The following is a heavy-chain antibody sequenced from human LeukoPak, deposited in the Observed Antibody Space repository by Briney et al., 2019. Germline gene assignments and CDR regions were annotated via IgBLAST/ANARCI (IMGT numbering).Heavy chain of an antibody. J-gene: IGHJ4*02. CDR2: ISYDGSNK. CDR1: GFTFSSYA. D-gene: IGHD2-2*01. Sequence: QSGGSLRLSCAASGFTFSSYAMHWVRQAPGKGLEWVAVISYDGSNKYYADSVKGRFTISRDNSKNTLYLQMNSLRAEDTAVDYXARXLXXXQLLPLSPFDYWGQGTLVTVSS. V-gene: IGHV3-30-3*01. CDR3: ARXLXXXQLLPLSPFDY.